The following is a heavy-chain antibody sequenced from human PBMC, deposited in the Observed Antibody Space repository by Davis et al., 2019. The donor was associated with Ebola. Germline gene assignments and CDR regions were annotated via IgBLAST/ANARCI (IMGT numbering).Heavy chain of an antibody. V-gene: IGHV4-30-4*08. Sequence: MPSETLSLTCTVSGDSITSGGYYWSWIRQPPGKGLEWIGYIYYSGNAYYSPSLKSRVTISLDTSKNQFSLKLRSVTAADTAVYYCAMHIFVSVTPDYWGQGTLVTVSS. CDR2: IYYSGNA. J-gene: IGHJ4*02. CDR1: GDSITSGGYY. CDR3: AMHIFVSVTPDY. D-gene: IGHD4-23*01.